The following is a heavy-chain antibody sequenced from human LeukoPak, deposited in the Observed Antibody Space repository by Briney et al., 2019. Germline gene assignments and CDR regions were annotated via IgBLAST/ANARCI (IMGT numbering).Heavy chain of an antibody. CDR3: ARGYSYGYVDAFDI. V-gene: IGHV4-59*01. J-gene: IGHJ3*02. Sequence: SETLSLTCTVSGGSISSYYWSWIRQPPGKGLEWIGYIYYSGSTNYNPSLKSRVTISVDTSKNQFSLKLSSVTAADTAAYYCARGYSYGYVDAFDIWGQGTMVTVSS. CDR1: GGSISSYY. D-gene: IGHD5-18*01. CDR2: IYYSGST.